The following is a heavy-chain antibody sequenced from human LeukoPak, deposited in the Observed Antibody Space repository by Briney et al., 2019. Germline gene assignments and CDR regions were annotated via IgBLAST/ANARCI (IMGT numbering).Heavy chain of an antibody. CDR3: ARVEMATLYYFDY. D-gene: IGHD5-24*01. Sequence: GGSLRLSCAASGFTFSSYAMHWVRQAPGKGLEWVAVISYDGSNKYYADSVKGQFTISRDNSKNTLYLQMNSLRAEDTAVYYCARVEMATLYYFDYWGQGTLVTVSS. J-gene: IGHJ4*02. V-gene: IGHV3-30-3*01. CDR1: GFTFSSYA. CDR2: ISYDGSNK.